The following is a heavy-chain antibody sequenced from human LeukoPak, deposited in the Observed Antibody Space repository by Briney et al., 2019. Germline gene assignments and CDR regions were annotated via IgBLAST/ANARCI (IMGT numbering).Heavy chain of an antibody. CDR2: IIPIFGTA. CDR1: GGTFSSYA. V-gene: IGHV1-69*05. D-gene: IGHD6-6*01. CDR3: ARGGNSIDRHFDY. J-gene: IGHJ4*02. Sequence: SVKVSCKASGGTFSSYAISWVRQAPGQGLEWMGGIIPIFGTANYAQKFQGRVTITTDESTSTAYMELSSLRSEDTAVYYCARGGNSIDRHFDYWGQGTLVTVSS.